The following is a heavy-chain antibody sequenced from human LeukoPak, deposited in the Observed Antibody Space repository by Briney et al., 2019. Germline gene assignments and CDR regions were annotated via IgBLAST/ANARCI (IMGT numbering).Heavy chain of an antibody. Sequence: TSETLSLTCAVYGGSFSGYYWGWVRQTPGKGLEWIGEINDSGSTHNNPSLESRVTISVDTSNNQFSLRLSSVTAADTAVYYCASSPSQLVPFDYWGQGILVTVSS. CDR2: INDSGST. D-gene: IGHD6-6*01. V-gene: IGHV4-34*01. J-gene: IGHJ4*02. CDR3: ASSPSQLVPFDY. CDR1: GGSFSGYY.